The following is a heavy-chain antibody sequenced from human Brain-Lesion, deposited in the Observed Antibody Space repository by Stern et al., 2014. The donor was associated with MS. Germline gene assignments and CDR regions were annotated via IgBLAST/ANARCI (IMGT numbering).Heavy chain of an antibody. Sequence: VQLEESGAEVKKPGASVKVSCKASGYTFTGYYMPWVLQAPGQVLAWMGWINPKSGGTNYAQKFQGWVTMTRDTSINTAYMELSRLRSDDTAVYYCATYYYDSTGYNDFWGQGTLVTVSS. CDR2: INPKSGGT. CDR1: GYTFTGYY. CDR3: ATYYYDSTGYNDF. D-gene: IGHD3-22*01. V-gene: IGHV1-2*04. J-gene: IGHJ4*02.